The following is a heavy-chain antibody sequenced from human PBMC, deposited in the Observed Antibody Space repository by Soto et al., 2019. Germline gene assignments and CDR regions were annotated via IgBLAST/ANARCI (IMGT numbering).Heavy chain of an antibody. CDR2: IYWDDDK. CDR3: AHSPGQSTMVRGSYDY. CDR1: GFSLSTSGVD. V-gene: IGHV2-5*02. Sequence: QITLKESGPTLVKPTQTLTLTCTFSGFSLSTSGVDVGWIRQPPGKALEWLALIYWDDDKRYSPSLKSRLTITKDTSKNQVVLTMTNMDPVDTATYYCAHSPGQSTMVRGSYDYWGQGTLVTVSS. J-gene: IGHJ4*02. D-gene: IGHD3-10*01.